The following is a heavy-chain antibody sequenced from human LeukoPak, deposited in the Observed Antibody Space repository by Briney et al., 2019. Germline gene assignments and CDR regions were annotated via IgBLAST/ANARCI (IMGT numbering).Heavy chain of an antibody. J-gene: IGHJ4*02. V-gene: IGHV3-48*04. D-gene: IGHD3-10*01. CDR2: ISSSGRTI. CDR3: ARALYGPGKY. CDR1: GFTFSSYS. Sequence: GGSLRLSCAASGFTFSSYSMNWVRQAPGKGLEWVSYISSSGRTIYYADSVKGRFTISRDNAKNSLYLQMNSLRAEDTAVYYCARALYGPGKYWGQGTLVTVSS.